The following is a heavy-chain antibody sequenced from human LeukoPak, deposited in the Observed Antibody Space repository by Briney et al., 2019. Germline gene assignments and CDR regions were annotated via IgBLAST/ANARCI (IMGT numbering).Heavy chain of an antibody. J-gene: IGHJ4*02. D-gene: IGHD6-6*01. CDR3: ARGPYSSSAGGFDY. CDR1: GFTFSNYE. V-gene: IGHV3-48*03. CDR2: ISSSGSSI. Sequence: GGSLRLSCAASGFTFSNYEMNWVRQAPWKGLEGVWYISSSGSSIFSADSVKGRFTISRDNAKNSLYLQMNSLRVEDTALYYCARGPYSSSAGGFDYWGQGTLVTVSS.